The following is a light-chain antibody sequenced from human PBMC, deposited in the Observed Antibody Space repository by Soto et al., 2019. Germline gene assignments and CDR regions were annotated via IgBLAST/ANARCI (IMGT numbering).Light chain of an antibody. Sequence: EIVLTQSPGTLSLSPGDRATISCRASQSVTNNYLAWYQQKPGQAPRLLLYGASTRATGIPDRFSGSGSGTDFTLTVSRLEPEDFAVYFCQQYAFSPETFGQGTKVEIK. J-gene: IGKJ1*01. V-gene: IGKV3-20*01. CDR2: GAS. CDR3: QQYAFSPET. CDR1: QSVTNNY.